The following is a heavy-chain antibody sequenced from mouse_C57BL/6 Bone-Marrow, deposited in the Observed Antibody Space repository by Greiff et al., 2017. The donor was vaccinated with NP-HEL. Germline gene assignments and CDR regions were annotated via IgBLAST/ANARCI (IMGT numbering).Heavy chain of an antibody. CDR2: IYPGSGST. Sequence: QVHVKQPGAELVKPGASVKMSCKASGYTFTSYWITWVKQRPGQGLEWIGDIYPGSGSTNYNEKFKSKATLTVDTSSSTAYMQLSSLTSEDSAVYYCSLGYFDYWGQGTTLTVSS. J-gene: IGHJ2*01. D-gene: IGHD3-3*01. V-gene: IGHV1-55*01. CDR1: GYTFTSYW. CDR3: SLGYFDY.